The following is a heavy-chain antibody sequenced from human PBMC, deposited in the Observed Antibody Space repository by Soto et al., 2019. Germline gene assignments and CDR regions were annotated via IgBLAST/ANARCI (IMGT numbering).Heavy chain of an antibody. CDR3: ARGRGQFGSSYYFDY. D-gene: IGHD3-16*01. J-gene: IGHJ4*01. CDR1: GGSFRNAA. V-gene: IGHV1-69*10. CDR2: IIPLLGTP. Sequence: SVKVSCKASGGSFRNAALSWVRQAPGQGLEWVGGIIPLLGTPNYARKFQGTVTITADKSTATAYMELSNLRAEDTALYYCARGRGQFGSSYYFDYW.